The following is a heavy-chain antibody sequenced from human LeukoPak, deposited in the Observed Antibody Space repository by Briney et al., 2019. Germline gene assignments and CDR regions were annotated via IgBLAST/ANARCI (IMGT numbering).Heavy chain of an antibody. CDR2: IYYSDYT. J-gene: IGHJ4*02. CDR3: AREVISMVEVGYFDS. Sequence: SETLSLTCTVSGGSIGSGGYYWNWIRRHPGKGLEWFGHIYYSDYTYYNPSLRSRVTLSVDTSKNQFSLRLRSVSAADTAVYYCAREVISMVEVGYFDSWGRGTLVTVSS. CDR1: GGSIGSGGYY. V-gene: IGHV4-31*03. D-gene: IGHD2-15*01.